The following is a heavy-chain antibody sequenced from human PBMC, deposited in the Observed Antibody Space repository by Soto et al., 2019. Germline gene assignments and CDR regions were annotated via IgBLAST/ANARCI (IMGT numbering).Heavy chain of an antibody. Sequence: EVQLVESGGGLVQPGGSLRLSCAASGFTFSIYSMNWVRQAPGKGLEWVSYISSSSSTIYYAASVKGRFTISRDNAKNSLYLQMNSLRDEDTAVYYFVRHVVGVDDHWGQGTLVTVSS. J-gene: IGHJ4*02. CDR3: VRHVVGVDDH. CDR1: GFTFSIYS. D-gene: IGHD1-26*01. V-gene: IGHV3-48*02. CDR2: ISSSSSTI.